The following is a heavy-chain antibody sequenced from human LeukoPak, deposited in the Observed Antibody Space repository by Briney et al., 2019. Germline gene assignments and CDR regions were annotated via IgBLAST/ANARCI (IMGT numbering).Heavy chain of an antibody. CDR2: ISSSSSYI. CDR1: GFTFSSYS. Sequence: GGSLRLSCAASGFTFSSYSMNWVRQAPGKGLEWVSSISSSSSYIYYADSVKGRFTISRDNAKNSLYLQMNSLRAEDTAVYYCARGRSWFQLSDYYGMDVWGQGTTVTVSS. J-gene: IGHJ6*02. V-gene: IGHV3-21*01. CDR3: ARGRSWFQLSDYYGMDV. D-gene: IGHD5-18*01.